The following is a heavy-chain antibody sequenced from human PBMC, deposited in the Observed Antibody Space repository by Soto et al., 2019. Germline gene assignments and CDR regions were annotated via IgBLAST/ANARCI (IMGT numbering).Heavy chain of an antibody. V-gene: IGHV3-7*05. Sequence: GGSLRLSCAASGFTFISYWMSWVRQAPGKGLEWVANIKQDGSEKYYVDSVKGRFTISRDNAKNSLYLQMNSLRAEDTAVYYCAREVGSGWGSWGQRTLVTVSS. CDR1: GFTFISYW. CDR3: AREVGSGWGS. CDR2: IKQDGSEK. J-gene: IGHJ4*02. D-gene: IGHD6-19*01.